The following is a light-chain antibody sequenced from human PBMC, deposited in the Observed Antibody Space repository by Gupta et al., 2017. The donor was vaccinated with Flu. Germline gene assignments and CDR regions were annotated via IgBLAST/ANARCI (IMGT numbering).Light chain of an antibody. CDR2: GAS. Sequence: IVLTQSPGTLSLSPGERATLSCRARQSVSSSYLAWYQQKPGQAPRILIYGASSRDTGIPDRFSGSGSGTDFTLTISRREPEDFAVYYCQQYGSSPTWTFGQGTKVEIK. V-gene: IGKV3-20*01. J-gene: IGKJ1*01. CDR1: QSVSSSY. CDR3: QQYGSSPTWT.